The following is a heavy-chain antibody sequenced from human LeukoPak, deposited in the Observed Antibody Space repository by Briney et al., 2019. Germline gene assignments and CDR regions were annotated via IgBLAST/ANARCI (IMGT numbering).Heavy chain of an antibody. CDR2: IYSGGNT. V-gene: IGHV3-53*01. Sequence: GGSLRLSCAASGFTVGSNYMSWVRQAPGMGLEWVSIIYSGGNTYYADSVKDRFIISRDNSKNTLYLQMNNLRVEDTAVYYCARGYCSGGSCYFVWFDTWGQGTLVTVSS. D-gene: IGHD2-15*01. CDR3: ARGYCSGGSCYFVWFDT. J-gene: IGHJ5*02. CDR1: GFTVGSNY.